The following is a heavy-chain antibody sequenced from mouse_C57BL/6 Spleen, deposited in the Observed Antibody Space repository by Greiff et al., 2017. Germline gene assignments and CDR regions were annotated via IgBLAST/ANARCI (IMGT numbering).Heavy chain of an antibody. CDR3: AREGTLRRYARDY. J-gene: IGHJ4*01. V-gene: IGHV1-78*01. CDR1: GYTFTDYT. CDR2: IYPRDGST. Sequence: VQLQQSDAELVKPGASVKISCKVSGYTFTDYTIHWMKQIPEQGLEWIGYIYPRDGSTKYNEKFKGKATLTADKSSSTAYMQLNSLTSEDSAVYCCAREGTLRRYARDYCGQGTSFTVSS. D-gene: IGHD1-1*01.